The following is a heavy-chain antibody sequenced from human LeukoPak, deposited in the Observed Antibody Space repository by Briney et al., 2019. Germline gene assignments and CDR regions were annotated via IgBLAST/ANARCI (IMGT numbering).Heavy chain of an antibody. Sequence: PGGSLRLSCAASGFTFNNYAMSWVRQAPGKGLERVSGISDSGRATYYTDSVRGRCTISRDNSKNTVYLQMSNLRAEDTAVYFCARHDSFIPYWGQGSLVTVSS. V-gene: IGHV3-23*01. CDR1: GFTFNNYA. J-gene: IGHJ4*02. CDR2: ISDSGRAT. D-gene: IGHD5-18*01. CDR3: ARHDSFIPY.